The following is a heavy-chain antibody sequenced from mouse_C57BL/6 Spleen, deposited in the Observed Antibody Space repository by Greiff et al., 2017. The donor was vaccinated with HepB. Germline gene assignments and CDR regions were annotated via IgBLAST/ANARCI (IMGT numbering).Heavy chain of an antibody. Sequence: VQLQQSGAELVRPGASVTLSCKASGYTFTDYEMHWVKQTPVHGLEWIGAIDPETGGTAYNQKFKGKAIMTADKSSSTAYMEIRSLTSEDSAVYYCTRSTANCSGYFDYWGKGTTLTVSS. J-gene: IGHJ2*01. D-gene: IGHD3-3*01. CDR3: TRSTANCSGYFDY. CDR1: GYTFTDYE. CDR2: IDPETGGT. V-gene: IGHV1-15*01.